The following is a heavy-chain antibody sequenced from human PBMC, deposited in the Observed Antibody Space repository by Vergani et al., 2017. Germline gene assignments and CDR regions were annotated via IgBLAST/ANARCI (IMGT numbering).Heavy chain of an antibody. CDR2: INPNSGGT. J-gene: IGHJ4*02. D-gene: IGHD6-19*01. CDR3: ARMGWYFPTEPFDY. CDR1: GYTFTGYY. V-gene: IGHV1-2*02. Sequence: QVHLVQSGAEVKKPGASVKVSCKASGYTFTGYYMHWVRQAPGQGLEWMGWINPNSGGTNYAQKFQGRVTMTRDTSISTAYMQLSRLRSDDTAVYSCARMGWYFPTEPFDYWGQGTLVTVSS.